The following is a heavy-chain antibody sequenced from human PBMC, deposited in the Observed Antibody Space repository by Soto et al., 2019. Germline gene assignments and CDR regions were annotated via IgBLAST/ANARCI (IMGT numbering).Heavy chain of an antibody. J-gene: IGHJ3*02. V-gene: IGHV1-69*01. CDR1: GGTSSSYA. CDR2: IIPIFGTA. D-gene: IGHD6-13*01. CDR3: ATHVGYSSPGGAFDI. Sequence: SGRDCCQASGGTSSSYAISWVRQAPVQGLEWMGGIIPIFGTANYAQKFQGRVTITADESTSTAYMELSSLRSEDTAVYYCATHVGYSSPGGAFDIWGQGTMVTVSS.